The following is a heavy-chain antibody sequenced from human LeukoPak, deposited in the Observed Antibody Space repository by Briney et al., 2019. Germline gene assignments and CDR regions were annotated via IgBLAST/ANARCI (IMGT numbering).Heavy chain of an antibody. CDR1: GFTFSSYA. D-gene: IGHD6-6*01. Sequence: GGSLRLSCAASGFTFSSYAMSWVRQAPGKGLEWVSAISGSGGSTYYADSVKGRFTISRDNSKNTLYLQMNSLRAEDTAVYYCARDKSAARGYYFDYWGQGTLVTVSS. CDR3: ARDKSAARGYYFDY. CDR2: ISGSGGST. J-gene: IGHJ4*02. V-gene: IGHV3-23*01.